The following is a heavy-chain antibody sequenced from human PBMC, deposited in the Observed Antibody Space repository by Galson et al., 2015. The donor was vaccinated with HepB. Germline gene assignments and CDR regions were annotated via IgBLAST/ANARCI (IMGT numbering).Heavy chain of an antibody. J-gene: IGHJ4*02. D-gene: IGHD4/OR15-4a*01. CDR2: IYYSGST. V-gene: IGHV4-39*01. CDR3: ARQGYATMAAD. CDR1: GGSISSSSYY. Sequence: SETLSLTCTDSGGSISSSSYYWGWIRQPPGKGLEWIGSIYYSGSTYYNPSLKSRVAISVDTSKNQFSLKLSSVTAADTAVYYCARQGYATMAADWGQGTLVTVSS.